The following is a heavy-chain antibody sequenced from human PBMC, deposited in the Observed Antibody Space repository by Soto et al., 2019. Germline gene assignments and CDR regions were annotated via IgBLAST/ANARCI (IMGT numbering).Heavy chain of an antibody. V-gene: IGHV4-34*01. CDR3: ARSGLTDYYYYGMDV. J-gene: IGHJ6*02. Sequence: SETLSLTCAVYGGSFSGYYWSWIRQPPGKGLEWIGEINHSGSTNYNPSLKSRVTISVDTSKNQFSLKLSSVTAADTAVYYCARSGLTDYYYYGMDVWGQGTTVTVSS. CDR2: INHSGST. D-gene: IGHD2-8*01. CDR1: GGSFSGYY.